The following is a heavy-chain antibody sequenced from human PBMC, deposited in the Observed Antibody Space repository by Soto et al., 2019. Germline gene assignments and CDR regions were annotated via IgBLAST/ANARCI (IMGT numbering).Heavy chain of an antibody. CDR1: GDTFTNFD. J-gene: IGHJ4*02. CDR3: ARYIHGQGLNV. V-gene: IGHV1-8*01. Sequence: QVQLVQSGAEVKKPGASVKVSCKPSGDTFTNFDLNWVRQAAGKGLEWLGWMRANSGDRGHAQKFRDRVSLTRDTSMSTAYMELSSLRAEDSAVYYCARYIHGQGLNVWGQGTLVIVSS. CDR2: MRANSGDR. D-gene: IGHD2-15*01.